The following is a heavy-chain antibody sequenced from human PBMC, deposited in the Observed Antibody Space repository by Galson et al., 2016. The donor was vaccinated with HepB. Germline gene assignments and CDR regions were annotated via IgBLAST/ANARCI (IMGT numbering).Heavy chain of an antibody. CDR1: GFTFSTYA. J-gene: IGHJ4*02. CDR3: AKAARLITFGGVIVIN. Sequence: SLRLSCAASGFTFSTYAMSWVRQAPGKGLEWVSGVSGSASGTYYADSVKGRFTISRDNSKNMLFLQVNSLRADDTAVYYCAKAARLITFGGVIVINWGQGTLVTVSS. D-gene: IGHD3-16*02. CDR2: VSGSASGT. V-gene: IGHV3-23*01.